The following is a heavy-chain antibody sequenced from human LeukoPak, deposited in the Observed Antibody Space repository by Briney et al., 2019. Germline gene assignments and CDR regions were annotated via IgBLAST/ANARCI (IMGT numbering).Heavy chain of an antibody. J-gene: IGHJ4*02. CDR1: GFTFSSYW. D-gene: IGHD1-26*01. V-gene: IGHV3-74*01. Sequence: GGSLRLSCAASGFTFSSYWMHWVRQAPGKGLVWVSRINSDGSSISYADSVKGRFTISRDNAKNTLYLQMNSLRPEDVAVCYCARAHYSLANSFDSWGQGTLVTVSS. CDR3: ARAHYSLANSFDS. CDR2: INSDGSSI.